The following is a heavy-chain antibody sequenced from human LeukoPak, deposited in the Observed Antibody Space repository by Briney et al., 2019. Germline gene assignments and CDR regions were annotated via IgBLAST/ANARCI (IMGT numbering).Heavy chain of an antibody. CDR1: GYKFTNNW. Sequence: GESLRISCKASGYKFTNNWIAWVRQKPGKGLEWMGIIFPGDSDTRYSPSFQGQVTISVDKSISTAFLQWSSLKASETAIYYCARHFGPAVRKGGFSFWGQGALISLSS. V-gene: IGHV5-51*01. D-gene: IGHD3-3*01. CDR3: ARHFGPAVRKGGFSF. J-gene: IGHJ4*02. CDR2: IFPGDSDT.